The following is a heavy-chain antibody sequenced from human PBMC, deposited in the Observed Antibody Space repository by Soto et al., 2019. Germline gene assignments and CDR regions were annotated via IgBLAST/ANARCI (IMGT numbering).Heavy chain of an antibody. Sequence: GGSLRLSCAASGFTFTRYSMNWVRQAPGKGLEWVSSISSTTNYIYYGDSMKGRFTISRDNAKNSLYLEMNSLRAEDKAVYYCARESEDLTSNFDYWGQGALVTVS. J-gene: IGHJ4*02. CDR3: ARESEDLTSNFDY. V-gene: IGHV3-21*06. CDR2: ISSTTNYI. CDR1: GFTFTRYS.